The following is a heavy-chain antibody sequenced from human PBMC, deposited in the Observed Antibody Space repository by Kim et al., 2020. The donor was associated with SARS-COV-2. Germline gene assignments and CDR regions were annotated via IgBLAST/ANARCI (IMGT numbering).Heavy chain of an antibody. D-gene: IGHD3-22*01. V-gene: IGHV1-2*02. CDR1: GYTFTGYY. CDR3: ASRGEYYYDSSGYYYGDY. Sequence: SVKVSCKASGYTFTGYYMHWVRQAPGQGLEWMGWINPNSGGTNYAQKFQGRVTMTRDTSISTAYMELSRLRSDDTAVYYCASRGEYYYDSSGYYYGDYWGQGTLVTVSS. CDR2: INPNSGGT. J-gene: IGHJ4*02.